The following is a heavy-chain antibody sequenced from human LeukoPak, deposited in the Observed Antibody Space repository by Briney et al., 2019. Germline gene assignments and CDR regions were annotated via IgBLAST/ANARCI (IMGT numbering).Heavy chain of an antibody. CDR1: GGSFSGYY. CDR2: INHSGST. CDR3: ARDPLYSGYDLGVDY. V-gene: IGHV4-34*01. D-gene: IGHD5-12*01. J-gene: IGHJ4*02. Sequence: SETLSLTCAVYGGSFSGYYWSWIRQPPGKGLEWIGEINHSGSTNYNPSLKSRVTISVDTSKNQFSLKLSSVTAADTAVYYCARDPLYSGYDLGVDYWGQGTLVTVSS.